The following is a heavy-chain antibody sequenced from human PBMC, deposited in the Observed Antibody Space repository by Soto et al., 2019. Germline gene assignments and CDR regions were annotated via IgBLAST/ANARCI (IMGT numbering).Heavy chain of an antibody. CDR3: ARSLGHDYSNLREDN. D-gene: IGHD4-4*01. J-gene: IGHJ4*02. V-gene: IGHV1-8*01. Sequence: QVQLVQSGAEVKKPGASVKVSCKASGYTFTSYDINWVRQATGQGLEWMGWMNPNSGNTGYAQKFQGRVTMTRNTSTXTAYMELSSLRSEDTAVYYCARSLGHDYSNLREDNWGQGTLVTVSS. CDR2: MNPNSGNT. CDR1: GYTFTSYD.